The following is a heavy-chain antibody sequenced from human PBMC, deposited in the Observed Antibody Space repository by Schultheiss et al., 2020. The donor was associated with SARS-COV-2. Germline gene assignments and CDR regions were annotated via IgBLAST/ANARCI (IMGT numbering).Heavy chain of an antibody. CDR1: GGSISSYY. D-gene: IGHD4-17*01. CDR3: ARDPTYGDSLTGLGFFDY. CDR2: IYTSGST. J-gene: IGHJ4*02. V-gene: IGHV4-4*07. Sequence: SETLSLTCTVSGGSISSYYWSWIRQPAGKGLEWIGRIYTSGSTNYNPSLKSRVTISVDTSKNQFSLKLSSVTAADTAVYYCARDPTYGDSLTGLGFFDYWGQGTLVTVSS.